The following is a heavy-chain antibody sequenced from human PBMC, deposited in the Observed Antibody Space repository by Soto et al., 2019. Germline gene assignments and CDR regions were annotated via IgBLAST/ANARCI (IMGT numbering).Heavy chain of an antibody. CDR1: GFTFSSYG. Sequence: GGSLRLSCAASGFTFSSYGMHWVRQAPGKGLEWVAVISYDGSNKYYADSVKGRFTISRDNSKNTLYLQMNSLKTADPAVYYCAKAAIQRWPSIDCWGQGTLVTVSS. CDR2: ISYDGSNK. J-gene: IGHJ4*01. V-gene: IGHV3-30*18. D-gene: IGHD5-18*01. CDR3: AKAAIQRWPSIDC.